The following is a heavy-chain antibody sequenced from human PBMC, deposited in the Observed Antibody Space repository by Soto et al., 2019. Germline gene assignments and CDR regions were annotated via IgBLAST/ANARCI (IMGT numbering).Heavy chain of an antibody. D-gene: IGHD3-22*01. CDR3: ARGRYFDGGDYWGANLAFDY. Sequence: EVQLLESGGGLLQPGGSLRLSCAASGFTFNNYVMNWVRQAPGKGLEWVSSISRSGSGSPYYSASVKGRFTISRENSKNTLSPQMTNLRAEDTAVYFCARGRYFDGGDYWGANLAFDYWGQGTLVTVAS. J-gene: IGHJ4*02. CDR1: GFTFNNYV. CDR2: ISRSGSGSP. V-gene: IGHV3-23*01.